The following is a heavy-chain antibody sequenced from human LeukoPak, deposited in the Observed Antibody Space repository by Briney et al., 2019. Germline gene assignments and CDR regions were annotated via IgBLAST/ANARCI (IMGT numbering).Heavy chain of an antibody. V-gene: IGHV3-21*05. J-gene: IGHJ4*02. Sequence: GGSLRLSCAASGFTFSSYSMNWVRQAPGKGLEWVSYIGSSSSFIYYADSVKGRFTISRDNSKNTLYLQMNSLRAEDTAVYYCAREDHSNYNYWGQGTLVTVSS. D-gene: IGHD4-11*01. CDR2: IGSSSSFI. CDR3: AREDHSNYNY. CDR1: GFTFSSYS.